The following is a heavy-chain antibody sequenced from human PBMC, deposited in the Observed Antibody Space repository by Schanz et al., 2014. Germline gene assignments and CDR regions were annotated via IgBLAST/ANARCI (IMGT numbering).Heavy chain of an antibody. CDR1: GFTFSDYY. CDR2: ISSSGSYT. CDR3: AREGLGADY. V-gene: IGHV3-11*05. D-gene: IGHD3-16*01. Sequence: VQLVESGGGLAQPGGSLRLSCAASGFTFSDYYMSWIRQAPGKGLEWVSYISSSGSYTNYADSVKGRFTTSRDNGKNSLYLQVNRLRAEDTAVYYCAREGLGADYWGQGTLVTVSS. J-gene: IGHJ4*02.